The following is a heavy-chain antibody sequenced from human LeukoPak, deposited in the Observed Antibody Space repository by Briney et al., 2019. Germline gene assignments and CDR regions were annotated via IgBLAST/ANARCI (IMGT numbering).Heavy chain of an antibody. CDR2: IYYTGST. CDR3: ARVETPIGMDV. CDR1: GGSISSYY. V-gene: IGHV4-59*12. J-gene: IGHJ6*02. Sequence: SETLSLTCTVSGGSISSYYWGWLRQPPGKGLEWIGYIYYTGSTSYSPSLKSRVTMSVDTSNNQFSLNLRSVTAADTAVYYCARVETPIGMDVWGQGTTVTVSS.